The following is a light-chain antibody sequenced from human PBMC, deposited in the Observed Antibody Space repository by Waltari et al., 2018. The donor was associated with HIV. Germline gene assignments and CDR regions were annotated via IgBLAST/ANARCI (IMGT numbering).Light chain of an antibody. CDR2: GNK. CDR3: QAYYRGMSGCVV. V-gene: IGLV1-40*01. J-gene: IGLJ2*01. CDR1: SSNIGADDD. Sequence: QSVLTQPPSVSGAPGQRVTIPCTGGSSNIGADDDGHWYQQIPGTTPKLLITGNKNRPSGGADRFSASTSGATSALPITGLLAEEEADYFCQAYYRGMSGCVVFGGGTKLTVL.